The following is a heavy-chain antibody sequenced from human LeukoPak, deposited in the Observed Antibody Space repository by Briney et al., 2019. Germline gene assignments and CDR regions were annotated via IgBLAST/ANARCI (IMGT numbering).Heavy chain of an antibody. CDR3: ATAAKGGMVGATYYFEY. CDR2: INHSGST. CDR1: GGSFSAYS. J-gene: IGHJ4*02. V-gene: IGHV4-34*01. D-gene: IGHD1-26*01. Sequence: SETLSLTCAFYGGSFSAYSWTWIRQPPGKGLEWIGEINHSGSTNYNPSLKSRVTISVDTSKNQFSLKLTSVTAADTAVYYCATAAKGGMVGATYYFEYWGQGALATVSS.